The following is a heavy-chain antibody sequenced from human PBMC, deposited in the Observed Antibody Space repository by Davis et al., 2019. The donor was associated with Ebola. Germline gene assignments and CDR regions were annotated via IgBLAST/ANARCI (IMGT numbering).Heavy chain of an antibody. CDR3: AKVSTIFGVVVPYYLDH. J-gene: IGHJ4*02. Sequence: GESLKISCAASGFTFSNSGMHWVRQAPGKGLEWVAFIRYDGNIKSYAASVKGRFTVSRDNSKNTLFLQMSSLRAEDTAVYYCAKVSTIFGVVVPYYLDHWGQGNLVTVSS. D-gene: IGHD3-3*01. V-gene: IGHV3-30*02. CDR1: GFTFSNSG. CDR2: IRYDGNIK.